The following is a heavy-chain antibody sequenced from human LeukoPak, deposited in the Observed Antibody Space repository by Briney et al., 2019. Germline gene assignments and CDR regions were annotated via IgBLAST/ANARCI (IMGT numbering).Heavy chain of an antibody. D-gene: IGHD3-22*01. CDR1: GFTFSSYS. V-gene: IGHV3-66*02. Sequence: GGSLRLSCAASGFTFSSYSMNWVRQAPGKGLEWVSVIYSGGSTYYADSVKGRFTISRDNSKNTLYLQMNSLRAEDTVVYYCARHYYDSSGYPNGDRWFDPWGQGTLVTVSS. CDR2: IYSGGST. J-gene: IGHJ5*02. CDR3: ARHYYDSSGYPNGDRWFDP.